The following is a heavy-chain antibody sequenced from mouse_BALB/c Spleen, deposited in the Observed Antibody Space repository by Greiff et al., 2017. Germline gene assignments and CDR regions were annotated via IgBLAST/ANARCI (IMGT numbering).Heavy chain of an antibody. CDR3: ARYGNYNYFDY. D-gene: IGHD2-1*01. J-gene: IGHJ2*01. V-gene: IGHV5-17*02. CDR1: GFTFSSFG. Sequence: VQLQQSGGGLVQPGGSRKLSCAASGFTFSSFGMHWVRQAPEKGLEWVAYISSGSSTIYYADTVKGRFTISRDNPKNTLFLQMTSLRSEDTAMYYCARYGNYNYFDYWGQGTTLTVSS. CDR2: ISSGSSTI.